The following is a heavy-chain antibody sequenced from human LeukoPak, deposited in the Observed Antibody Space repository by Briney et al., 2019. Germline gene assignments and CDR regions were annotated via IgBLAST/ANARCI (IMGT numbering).Heavy chain of an antibody. CDR1: GYTFTSYD. CDR3: ARGLNWGRRFDP. V-gene: IGHV1-8*02. CDR2: MNPYSGDT. J-gene: IGHJ5*02. Sequence: GASVKVSCMASGYTFTSYDINWVRQATGQGLEWMGWMNPYSGDTGYAQKFQGRVTMTRNTSISAAYMELSSLRFEDTAMYYCARGLNWGRRFDPWGQGTLVTVSS. D-gene: IGHD3-16*01.